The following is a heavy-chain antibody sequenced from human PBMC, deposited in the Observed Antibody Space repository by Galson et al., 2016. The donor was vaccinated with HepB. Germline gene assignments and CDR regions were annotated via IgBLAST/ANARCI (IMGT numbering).Heavy chain of an antibody. V-gene: IGHV1-18*01. Sequence: SVKVSCKASGYTFTSYGISWVRQAPGQGLEWMGWISAYNGNANYAQKLRGRVTITTDTSTSTVYMELRSLRSDDTAVYYCARDAVSGNYYFLDYWGQGTLVTVSS. CDR2: ISAYNGNA. J-gene: IGHJ4*02. D-gene: IGHD1-26*01. CDR1: GYTFTSYG. CDR3: ARDAVSGNYYFLDY.